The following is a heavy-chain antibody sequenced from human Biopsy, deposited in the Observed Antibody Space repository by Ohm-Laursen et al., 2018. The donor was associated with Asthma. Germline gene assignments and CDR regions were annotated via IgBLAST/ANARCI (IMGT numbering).Heavy chain of an antibody. J-gene: IGHJ4*02. CDR2: HDHEEGGT. Sequence: ASSVKASCKISGYSLTDLSMHWVRQAPGQGLEWMGGHDHEEGGTVNARRFQGRVTMTEDTSTDTAYMELSSLSSDDTAVYYCASDFPKDYVRYNFQFWGQGTLGTVSS. D-gene: IGHD4-17*01. V-gene: IGHV1-24*01. CDR1: GYSLTDLS. CDR3: ASDFPKDYVRYNFQF.